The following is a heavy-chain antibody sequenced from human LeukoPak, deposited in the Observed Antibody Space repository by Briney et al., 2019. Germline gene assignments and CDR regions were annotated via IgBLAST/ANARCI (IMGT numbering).Heavy chain of an antibody. V-gene: IGHV1-8*01. J-gene: IGHJ4*02. Sequence: GASVKVSCKASGYTFTSYDINWVRQATGQGLEWMGWMNPNSGNTGYAQKFQGRVTMTRNTSISTAYMELSSLRSEDTAVYYCARDQDTLTHKPGYWGQGTLVTVSS. CDR1: GYTFTSYD. CDR2: MNPNSGNT. CDR3: ARDQDTLTHKPGY. D-gene: IGHD4-17*01.